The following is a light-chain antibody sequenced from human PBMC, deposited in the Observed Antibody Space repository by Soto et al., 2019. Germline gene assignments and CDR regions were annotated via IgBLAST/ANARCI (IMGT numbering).Light chain of an antibody. Sequence: EIVLTQSPATLSLSPGERATLSCRASQSVGTYFAWYQQKPGQAPRLLIYDSYNSATGIPARFSGSGSGTDFTLTISSLEPEDFAVYYCQQRSDWPATFGGGTKVEIK. CDR1: QSVGTY. CDR3: QQRSDWPAT. V-gene: IGKV3-11*01. CDR2: DSY. J-gene: IGKJ4*01.